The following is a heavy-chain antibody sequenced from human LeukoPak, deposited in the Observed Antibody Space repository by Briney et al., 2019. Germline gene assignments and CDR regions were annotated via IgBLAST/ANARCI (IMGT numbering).Heavy chain of an antibody. CDR2: INPNSGGT. D-gene: IGHD3-10*01. Sequence: ASVKVSCKASGYTFTDYYVHWVRQAPGQGLEWMGWINPNSGGTNYAQEFQGRVTLTRDSSLSTAYMELSRLSSDDTAVYYCARDLLAGGSYYYEHWGQGTLVTVSS. J-gene: IGHJ1*01. V-gene: IGHV1-2*02. CDR1: GYTFTDYY. CDR3: ARDLLAGGSYYYEH.